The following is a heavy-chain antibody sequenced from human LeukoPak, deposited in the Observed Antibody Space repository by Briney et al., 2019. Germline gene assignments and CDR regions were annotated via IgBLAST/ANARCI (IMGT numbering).Heavy chain of an antibody. CDR1: GFTFSSYN. V-gene: IGHV3-48*01. CDR2: ISSGYSTI. CDR3: AMSGLNYYYYMDV. J-gene: IGHJ6*03. Sequence: GGSLRLSCAASGFTFSSYNMNWVRQAPGKGLEWVSYISSGYSTIYYADSVKGRFTISRDNAKNSLYLQMNSLRAEDTAVYYCAMSGLNYYYYMDVWGKGTTVTVSS. D-gene: IGHD5-12*01.